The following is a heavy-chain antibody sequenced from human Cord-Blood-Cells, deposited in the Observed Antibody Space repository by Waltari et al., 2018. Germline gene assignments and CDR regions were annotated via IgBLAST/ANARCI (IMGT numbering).Heavy chain of an antibody. Sequence: QVQLVQSGAEVKKPGASVKVSCKASGYTFTGYYMHWVRQAPGQGLEWMGWINPNSGGTNYAQKVQGRVTMTRDTSISTAYMELRRLRSDDTAVYYCASFDGPTTGEVADYYYYMDVWGKGTTVTVSS. CDR2: INPNSGGT. J-gene: IGHJ6*03. CDR3: ASFDGPTTGEVADYYYYMDV. D-gene: IGHD3-10*01. CDR1: GYTFTGYY. V-gene: IGHV1-2*02.